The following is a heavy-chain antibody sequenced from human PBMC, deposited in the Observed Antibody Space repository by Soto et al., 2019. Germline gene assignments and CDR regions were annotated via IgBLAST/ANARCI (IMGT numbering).Heavy chain of an antibody. V-gene: IGHV4-31*03. CDR2: IYYSGST. Sequence: QVQLQESGPGLVKPSQTLSLTCTVSGGSISSGGYYWSWIRQHPGKGLEWIGYIYYSGSTYYNPSHKSRVTLSVDTSKNQFSLKLSSVTAADTAVYFCARDRGSGSRYYMDVWGKETTVTVSS. CDR1: GGSISSGGYY. CDR3: ARDRGSGSRYYMDV. D-gene: IGHD3-10*01. J-gene: IGHJ6*03.